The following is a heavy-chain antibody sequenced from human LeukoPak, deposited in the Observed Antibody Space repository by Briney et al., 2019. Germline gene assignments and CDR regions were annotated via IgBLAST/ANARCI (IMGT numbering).Heavy chain of an antibody. CDR2: ISSSSSYI. D-gene: IGHD5-12*01. CDR1: GFTFSSYS. J-gene: IGHJ6*03. Sequence: GGSLRLSCAASGFTFSSYSMNWVRQAQGKGLEWVSSISSSSSYIYYADSVKGRFTISRDNAKNSLYLQMNSLRAEDTAVYYCARAASGYERYYYYYMDVWGKGTTVTVSS. V-gene: IGHV3-21*01. CDR3: ARAASGYERYYYYYMDV.